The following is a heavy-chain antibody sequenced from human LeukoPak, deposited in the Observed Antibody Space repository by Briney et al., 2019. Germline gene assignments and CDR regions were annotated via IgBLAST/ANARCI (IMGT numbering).Heavy chain of an antibody. D-gene: IGHD3-22*01. V-gene: IGHV3-49*04. Sequence: GGSLRLSCAASGFTFSNYAMTWVRQAPGKGLEWVGFIRSKAYGGTTEYAASVKGRFTISRDDSKSIAYLQMNSLKTEDTAVYYCTTTNYYDSSGYYDYWGQGTLVTVSS. CDR3: TTTNYYDSSGYYDY. CDR1: GFTFSNYA. CDR2: IRSKAYGGTT. J-gene: IGHJ4*02.